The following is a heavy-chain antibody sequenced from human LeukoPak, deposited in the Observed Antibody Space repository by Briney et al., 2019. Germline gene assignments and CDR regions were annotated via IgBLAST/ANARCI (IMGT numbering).Heavy chain of an antibody. J-gene: IGHJ6*03. CDR2: ISPNSGGT. Sequence: VASVKVSCKASGYTFTDYYIHWVRQAPGQGLEWMGWISPNSGGTNYAQKFQGRVTMTRDTSITTAYMELSGLRSDDTAVYYCARHGYCGNPRCYPDYYYIDVWGKGTKVTVSS. D-gene: IGHD2-2*03. CDR3: ARHGYCGNPRCYPDYYYIDV. V-gene: IGHV1-2*02. CDR1: GYTFTDYY.